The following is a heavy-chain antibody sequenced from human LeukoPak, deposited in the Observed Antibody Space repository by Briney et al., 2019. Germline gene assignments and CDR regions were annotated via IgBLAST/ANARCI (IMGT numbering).Heavy chain of an antibody. CDR3: ARETTTGDYFDY. CDR2: MNPNSGNT. CDR1: GGTFSSYA. D-gene: IGHD1-26*01. Sequence: ASVKVSCKASGGTFSSYAISWVRQATGQGLEWMGWMNPNSGNTGYAQKFQGRVTMTRNTSISTAYMELSSLRSEDTAVYYCARETTTGDYFDYWGQGTLVTVSS. J-gene: IGHJ4*02. V-gene: IGHV1-8*02.